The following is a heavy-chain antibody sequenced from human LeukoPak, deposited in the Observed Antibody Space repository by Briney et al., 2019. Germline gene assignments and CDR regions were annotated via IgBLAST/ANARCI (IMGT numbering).Heavy chain of an antibody. CDR2: ISAYNGNT. D-gene: IGHD2-2*01. CDR1: GYTFTSYG. J-gene: IGHJ6*04. CDR3: ARDRYCSSTSCYYYYGIDV. Sequence: SVKVSCKASGYTFTSYGISWVRQAPGQGLEWMGWISAYNGNTNYAQKLQGRVTMTTDTSTSTAYMELRSLRSDDTAVYYCARDRYCSSTSCYYYYGIDVWGKGTTVTVSS. V-gene: IGHV1-18*04.